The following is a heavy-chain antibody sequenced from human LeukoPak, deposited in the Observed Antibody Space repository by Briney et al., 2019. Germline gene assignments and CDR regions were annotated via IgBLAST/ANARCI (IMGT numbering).Heavy chain of an antibody. J-gene: IGHJ1*01. CDR2: ITQDGSEK. CDR3: ARRGVPVAGRKDPDEYFQH. Sequence: GGSLRLSCAASGFTFSRYWMTWVRQAPGKGLEWVANITQDGSEKYYVDSVKGRFTISRDNAKNSLHLQVNSLRAEDTAVYYGARRGVPVAGRKDPDEYFQHWGQGTLVTVSS. CDR1: GFTFSRYW. D-gene: IGHD6-19*01. V-gene: IGHV3-7*04.